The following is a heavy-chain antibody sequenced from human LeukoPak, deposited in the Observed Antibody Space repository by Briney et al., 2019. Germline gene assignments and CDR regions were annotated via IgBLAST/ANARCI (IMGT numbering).Heavy chain of an antibody. J-gene: IGHJ4*02. Sequence: PGGSLRLSCAASGFTVSSNYMSWVRQAPGKGLEWVSVIYSGDSTYYADSVKGRFTISRDNSKNTLYLQMNSLRAEDTAVYYCARTVYYYDSSGYHHDYWGQGTLVTVS. V-gene: IGHV3-53*01. D-gene: IGHD3-22*01. CDR2: IYSGDST. CDR1: GFTVSSNY. CDR3: ARTVYYYDSSGYHHDY.